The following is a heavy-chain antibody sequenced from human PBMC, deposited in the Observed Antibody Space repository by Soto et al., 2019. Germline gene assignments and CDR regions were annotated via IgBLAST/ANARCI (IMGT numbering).Heavy chain of an antibody. D-gene: IGHD3-22*01. V-gene: IGHV4-31*03. J-gene: IGHJ5*02. Sequence: SETLSLTCTVSGGSISSGGYYWSWIRQHPGKGLEWIGYIYYSGSTYYNPSLKSRVTISVDTSKNQFSLKLSSVTAADTAVYYCARDRPGPYDSSGYGFDPWGQGTLITVSS. CDR1: GGSISSGGYY. CDR2: IYYSGST. CDR3: ARDRPGPYDSSGYGFDP.